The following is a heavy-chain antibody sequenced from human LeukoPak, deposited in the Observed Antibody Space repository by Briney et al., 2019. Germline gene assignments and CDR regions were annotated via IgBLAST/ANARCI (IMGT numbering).Heavy chain of an antibody. D-gene: IGHD6-6*01. V-gene: IGHV3-48*03. CDR3: ARDHEPSSSSDYFDY. J-gene: IGHJ4*02. CDR1: GFTFSSYE. CDR2: ISASGTIT. Sequence: GGSLRLSCAASGFTFSSYEMNWVRQAPGKGLEWMSYISASGTITHYADSVEGRFPISRDNAKNSLYLQMNSLRAEDTAVYYCARDHEPSSSSDYFDYWGQGTLVTVSS.